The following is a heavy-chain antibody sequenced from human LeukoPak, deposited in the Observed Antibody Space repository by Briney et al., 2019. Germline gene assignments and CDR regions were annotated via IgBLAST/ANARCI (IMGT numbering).Heavy chain of an antibody. V-gene: IGHV3-74*01. CDR2: INSDGSST. Sequence: GGSLRLSCAASGFTFSSYWMHWVRQAPGKGLVWVSRINSDGSSTSYADSVKGRFTISRDNAKNTLYLQMDSLRAEDTAVYYCAGRRYSGNYFDYWGHGTLVTVSS. D-gene: IGHD1-26*01. CDR3: AGRRYSGNYFDY. J-gene: IGHJ4*01. CDR1: GFTFSSYW.